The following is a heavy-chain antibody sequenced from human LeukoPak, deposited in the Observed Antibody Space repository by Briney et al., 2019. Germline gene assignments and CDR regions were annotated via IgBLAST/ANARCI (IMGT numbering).Heavy chain of an antibody. J-gene: IGHJ6*02. Sequence: GSLRLSCAASGFSFSSYGMSWFRQAPGKGLEWVSTINNRADETHYADSVRGRFFISRDNSKSTLALHMSNLRVEDTAVYYCAKDVRVGGGGMDVWGQGTPVTVSS. CDR1: GFSFSSYG. V-gene: IGHV3-23*01. CDR3: AKDVRVGGGGMDV. D-gene: IGHD1-26*01. CDR2: INNRADET.